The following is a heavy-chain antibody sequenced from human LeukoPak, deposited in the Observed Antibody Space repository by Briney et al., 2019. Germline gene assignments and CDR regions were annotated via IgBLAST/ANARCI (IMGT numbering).Heavy chain of an antibody. J-gene: IGHJ6*04. Sequence: PGGSLRLSCAASGFTFSSYEMSWVRQAPGKGLEWVSYISSSGSTIYYADSVKGRFTISRGNAKNSLYLQMNSLRAEDTAVYYCAELGITMIGGVWGKGTTVTISS. CDR1: GFTFSSYE. CDR2: ISSSGSTI. CDR3: AELGITMIGGV. D-gene: IGHD3-10*02. V-gene: IGHV3-48*03.